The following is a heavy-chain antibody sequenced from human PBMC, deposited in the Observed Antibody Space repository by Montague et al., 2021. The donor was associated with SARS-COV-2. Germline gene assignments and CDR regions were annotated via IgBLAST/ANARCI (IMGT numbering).Heavy chain of an antibody. CDR1: GFTFSSYS. V-gene: IGHV3-21*01. J-gene: IGHJ1*01. Sequence: SLRLSCAASGFTFSSYSMNWVRQAPGKGLEWVSSISSSSSCIYYADSVKGRFTISRDNAKNSLYLQMNSLRAEDTAVYYCARGLALHYDFWSGYYRPEYFQHWGQGTLVTVSS. CDR3: ARGLALHYDFWSGYYRPEYFQH. CDR2: ISSSSSCI. D-gene: IGHD3-3*01.